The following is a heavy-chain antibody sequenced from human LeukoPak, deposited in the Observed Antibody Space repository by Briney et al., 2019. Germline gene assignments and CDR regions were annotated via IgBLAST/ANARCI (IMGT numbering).Heavy chain of an antibody. CDR3: ARPILGEVNGAYIIYYFDY. Sequence: GESLKISCEASGYSFTSYWIGWVRQMPGKGLEWMGIIYPGDSDTIYSPSFQGQVTISVDKYINIAYLQWDSLKASDTAMYYCARPILGEVNGAYIIYYFDYWGQGTQVTAPS. J-gene: IGHJ4*02. CDR2: IYPGDSDT. D-gene: IGHD3-16*01. CDR1: GYSFTSYW. V-gene: IGHV5-51*01.